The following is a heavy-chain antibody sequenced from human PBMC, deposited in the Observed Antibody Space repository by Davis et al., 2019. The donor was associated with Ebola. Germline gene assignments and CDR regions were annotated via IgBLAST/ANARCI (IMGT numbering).Heavy chain of an antibody. CDR1: GFTFSTYW. CDR2: INGDGSGT. CDR3: ARAGNYDFWSGCNY. V-gene: IGHV3-74*01. J-gene: IGHJ4*02. Sequence: GESLKISCAASGFTFSTYWMQWVRQVPGQGLVWVSHINGDGSGTTYADSVKGRFTISRDNSKNTLYLQMNSLRAEDTAVYYCARAGNYDFWSGCNYWGQGTLVTVSS. D-gene: IGHD3-3*01.